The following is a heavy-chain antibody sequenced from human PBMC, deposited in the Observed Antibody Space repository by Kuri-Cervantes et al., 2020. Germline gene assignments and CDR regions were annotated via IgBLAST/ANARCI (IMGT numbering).Heavy chain of an antibody. V-gene: IGHV1-46*01. CDR2: INPSGGST. D-gene: IGHD6-25*01. Sequence: ASVKVSCKASGYSFTSDHMHWVRQAPGQGLEWMGVINPSGGSTTSAQKFQGRLTMTRDTSTNQFSLKMTSVTAADTAVYYCARASGPTADFDYWGQGTLVTVSS. J-gene: IGHJ4*02. CDR1: GYSFTSDH. CDR3: ARASGPTADFDY.